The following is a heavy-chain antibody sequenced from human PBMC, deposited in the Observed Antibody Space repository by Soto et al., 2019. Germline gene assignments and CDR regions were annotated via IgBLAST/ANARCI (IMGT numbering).Heavy chain of an antibody. CDR1: GGTFSSYA. V-gene: IGHV3-7*04. Sequence: VQLVQSGAEVKKPGSSVKVSCKASGGTFSSYAISWVRQAPGQGLEWMANIKQDGSEKYYVDSVKGRFTISRDNAKNSLYLQMNSLRAEDTAVYYCARSSSGWYDYWGQGTLVTVSS. CDR3: ARSSSGWYDY. J-gene: IGHJ4*02. CDR2: IKQDGSEK. D-gene: IGHD6-19*01.